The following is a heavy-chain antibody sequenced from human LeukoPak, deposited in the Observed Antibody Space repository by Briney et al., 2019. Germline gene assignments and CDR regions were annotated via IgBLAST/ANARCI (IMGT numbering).Heavy chain of an antibody. CDR2: IWYDGSNK. CDR3: ARDRDDSGALDY. CDR1: GFTFSIYG. Sequence: GALRLSCAASGFTFSIYGMHWVRQAPGKGLEWVAFIWYDGSNKYYADSVKGRFTISRDNSKNTLYLQMNSLRAEDTAVYYCARDRDDSGALDYWGQGTLVTVSS. J-gene: IGHJ4*02. D-gene: IGHD3-22*01. V-gene: IGHV3-33*01.